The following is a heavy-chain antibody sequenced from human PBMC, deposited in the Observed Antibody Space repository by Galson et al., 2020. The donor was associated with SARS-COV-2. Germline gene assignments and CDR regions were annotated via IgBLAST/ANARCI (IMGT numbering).Heavy chain of an antibody. CDR1: GGSISSYY. Sequence: SETLSLTCTVSGGSISSYYWSWIRQPPGKGLEWIGYIYYSGSTNYNPSLKSRVTISVDTSKNQFSLKLSSVTAADTAVYYCARHYPLVAAHWYFDLWGRGTLVTVSS. D-gene: IGHD2-15*01. CDR2: IYYSGST. CDR3: ARHYPLVAAHWYFDL. V-gene: IGHV4-59*08. J-gene: IGHJ2*01.